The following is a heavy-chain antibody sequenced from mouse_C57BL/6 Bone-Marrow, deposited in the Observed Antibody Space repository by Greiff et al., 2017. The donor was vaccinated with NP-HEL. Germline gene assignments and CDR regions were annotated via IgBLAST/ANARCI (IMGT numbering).Heavy chain of an antibody. D-gene: IGHD2-1*01. J-gene: IGHJ2*01. CDR2: IEPANGNT. Sequence: VQLKESVAELVRPGASVKLSCTASGFTFTNTYMHWVKQRPEQGLEWIGRIEPANGNTKSASNSPVKAPITTATSSTPAYLQLSSLTAEDTAIYYCARGYDGNYLYYFDYWGQGTTLTVSS. CDR3: ARGYDGNYLYYFDY. CDR1: GFTFTNTY. V-gene: IGHV14-3*01.